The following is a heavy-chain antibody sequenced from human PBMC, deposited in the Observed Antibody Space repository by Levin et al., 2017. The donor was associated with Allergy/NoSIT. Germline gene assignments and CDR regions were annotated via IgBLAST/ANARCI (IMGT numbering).Heavy chain of an antibody. V-gene: IGHV3-11*01. CDR3: ARGASLATITAPYYDYGMDG. CDR2: ISSSGSTI. CDR1: GFTFSDYY. D-gene: IGHD5-12*01. Sequence: GESLKISCAASGFTFSDYYMSWIRQAPGKGLEWVSYISSSGSTIYYADSVKGRFTISRDNAKNSLYLQMNSLRAEDTAVYYCARGASLATITAPYYDYGMDGWGQGTTVTVSS. J-gene: IGHJ6*02.